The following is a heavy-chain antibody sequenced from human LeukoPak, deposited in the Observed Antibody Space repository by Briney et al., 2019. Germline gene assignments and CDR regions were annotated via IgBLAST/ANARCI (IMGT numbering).Heavy chain of an antibody. D-gene: IGHD3-3*01. Sequence: GGSLRLSCAASGFTFSSYSMNWVRQAPGKGLEWVSSISSSSSHIYYADSVKGRFTISRDNAKNSLYLQMNSLRAEDTAVYYCARDNDFWSGSHGWFDPWGQGTLVTVSS. J-gene: IGHJ5*02. CDR2: ISSSSSHI. CDR3: ARDNDFWSGSHGWFDP. V-gene: IGHV3-21*01. CDR1: GFTFSSYS.